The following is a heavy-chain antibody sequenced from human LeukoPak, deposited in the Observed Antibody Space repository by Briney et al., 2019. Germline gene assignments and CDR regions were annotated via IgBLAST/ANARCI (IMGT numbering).Heavy chain of an antibody. J-gene: IGHJ5*02. CDR3: ARVEESASFDP. CDR2: ISRSGTHI. Sequence: PGGSLRLSCAASGFAFSSYSINWVRQAPGKGLEWISSISRSGTHIYYADSLKGRFTISRDNAKNSLYLQMNSLRAEDTAVYYCARVEESASFDPWGQGTLVTVSS. CDR1: GFAFSSYS. V-gene: IGHV3-21*01. D-gene: IGHD3-3*01.